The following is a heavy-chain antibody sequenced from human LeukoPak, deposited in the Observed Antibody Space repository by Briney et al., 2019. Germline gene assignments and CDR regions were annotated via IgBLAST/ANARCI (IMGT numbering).Heavy chain of an antibody. Sequence: GGSLRLSCAASGFTFRNYAVHWVRQAPGKGLQWLAVISYDGTNKYYADSVKGRFTISRDNSKNTLYLQMNSLRAEDTAVYYCAKDSTWYSSSWYDWFDPWGQGTLVTVSS. D-gene: IGHD6-13*01. CDR2: ISYDGTNK. CDR3: AKDSTWYSSSWYDWFDP. CDR1: GFTFRNYA. J-gene: IGHJ5*02. V-gene: IGHV3-30-3*01.